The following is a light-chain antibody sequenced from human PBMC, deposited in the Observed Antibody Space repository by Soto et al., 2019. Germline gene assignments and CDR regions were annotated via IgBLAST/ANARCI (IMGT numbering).Light chain of an antibody. V-gene: IGKV3-20*01. Sequence: EIVLTQSPGTLSLSPGERATLSCRASQSVSSIYLAWYQQKPGQAPRLLIYGASSRATGIPDRFSGSGSGTDFTLTISSLEPEEFAVYYCQQYGSSRWTFGQGTKVEI. J-gene: IGKJ1*01. CDR2: GAS. CDR3: QQYGSSRWT. CDR1: QSVSSIY.